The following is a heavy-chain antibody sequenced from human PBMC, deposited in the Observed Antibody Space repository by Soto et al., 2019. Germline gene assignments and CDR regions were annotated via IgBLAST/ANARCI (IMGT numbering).Heavy chain of an antibody. CDR1: GYTFTSYD. J-gene: IGHJ3*02. D-gene: IGHD5-18*01. V-gene: IGHV1-8*01. CDR2: MNPNSGNA. CDR3: ARVDTAMVIDAFDI. Sequence: ASVKVSCKASGYTFTSYDINWVRQATGQGLEWMGWMNPNSGNAGYAQKFQGRVTMTTDESTSTAYMELSSLRSEDTAVYYCARVDTAMVIDAFDIWGQGTMVTVSS.